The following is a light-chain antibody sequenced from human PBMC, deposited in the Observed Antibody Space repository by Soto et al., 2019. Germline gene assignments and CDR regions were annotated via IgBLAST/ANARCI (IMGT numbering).Light chain of an antibody. J-gene: IGKJ1*01. CDR1: QSISNR. V-gene: IGKV1-5*01. CDR3: QQYDTYST. CDR2: DAS. Sequence: DIQMTQSPSTLSASVGDRVTITCRASQSISNRLVWYHQKPGKTPNLLIYDASNLVSGVPSRFSGSGSGTEFTLAISSLQPDDFTTYYFQQYDTYSTFGQVTKVEIK.